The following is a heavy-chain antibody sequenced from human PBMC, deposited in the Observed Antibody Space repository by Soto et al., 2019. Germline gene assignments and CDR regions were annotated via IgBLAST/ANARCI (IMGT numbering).Heavy chain of an antibody. D-gene: IGHD2-2*01. Sequence: ASVKVSCKASGYTFTGYYMHWVRQAPGQGLEWMGWINPNSGGTNYAQKFQGRVTMTRDTTISTAYMELSRLRSDDTAVYYCAREGGYCSSTSCYPPFSSSGYYGMDVWGQGTTVTVSS. CDR1: GYTFTGYY. V-gene: IGHV1-2*02. CDR3: AREGGYCSSTSCYPPFSSSGYYGMDV. J-gene: IGHJ6*02. CDR2: INPNSGGT.